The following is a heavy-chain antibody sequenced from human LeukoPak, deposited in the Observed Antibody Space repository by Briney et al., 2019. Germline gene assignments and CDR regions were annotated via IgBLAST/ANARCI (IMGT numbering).Heavy chain of an antibody. CDR2: ILPILGLP. CDR3: ARGPPNSYGMDV. Sequence: VASVKVSCKASGGTFSSYAISWVRQAPGQGLEWMGRILPILGLPNLAQKFQGRVTITADKSATIAYLEMSSLRSDDTAVYYCARGPPNSYGMDVWGQGTTVTVSS. CDR1: GGTFSSYA. V-gene: IGHV1-69*04. J-gene: IGHJ6*02.